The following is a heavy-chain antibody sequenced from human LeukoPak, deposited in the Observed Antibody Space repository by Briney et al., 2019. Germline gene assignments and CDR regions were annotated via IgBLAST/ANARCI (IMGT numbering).Heavy chain of an antibody. J-gene: IGHJ4*02. CDR1: GGTFSNYA. CDR2: IIPIFGTT. Sequence: SVKVSCKASGGTFSNYAISWVRQAPGQGLEWMGRIIPIFGTTSYAQKFQGRVTITTDESTSTAYMELSSLRSEDTAVYYCARGGEANYYDTSGYYLYYYWGQGTLVTVSS. CDR3: ARGGEANYYDTSGYYLYYY. V-gene: IGHV1-69*05. D-gene: IGHD3-22*01.